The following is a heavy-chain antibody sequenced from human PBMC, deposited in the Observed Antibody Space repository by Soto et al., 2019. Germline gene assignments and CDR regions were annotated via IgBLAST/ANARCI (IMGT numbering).Heavy chain of an antibody. J-gene: IGHJ6*02. CDR2: IIPIFGTA. V-gene: IGHV1-69*13. CDR1: GGTFSSYA. CDR3: ARVASSSSDPYYYYGMDV. D-gene: IGHD6-6*01. Sequence: SVKVSCKASGGTFSSYAISWVRQAPGQGLEWMGGIIPIFGTANYAQKFQGRVTITADESTSTAYMELSSLRSEDTAVYYCARVASSSSDPYYYYGMDVWGQETTVTVSS.